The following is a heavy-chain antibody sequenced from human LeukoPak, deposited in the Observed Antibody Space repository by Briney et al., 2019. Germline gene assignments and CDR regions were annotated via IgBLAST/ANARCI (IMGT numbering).Heavy chain of an antibody. J-gene: IGHJ6*02. V-gene: IGHV1-69*04. Sequence: ASVKVSCKASGGTFSSYAISWVRQAPGQGLEWMGRIIPILGIANYAQKFQGRVTITADKSTSTAYMELSSLRSEDTAVYYCASQLRSTYYYYGMDVWGQGTTVTVSS. CDR2: IIPILGIA. CDR1: GGTFSSYA. D-gene: IGHD5-18*01. CDR3: ASQLRSTYYYYGMDV.